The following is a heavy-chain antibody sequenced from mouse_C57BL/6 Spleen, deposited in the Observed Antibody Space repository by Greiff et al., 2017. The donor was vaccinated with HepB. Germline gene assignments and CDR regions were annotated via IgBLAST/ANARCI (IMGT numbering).Heavy chain of an antibody. CDR2: INPSNGGT. CDR3: ARSDYYGSSYEGYFDV. Sequence: VQLQQPGTELVKPGASVKLSCKASGYTFTSYWMHWVKQRPGQGLEWIGNINPSNGGTNYNEKFKSKATLTVDKSSSTAYMQLSSLTSEDSAVYYCARSDYYGSSYEGYFDVWGTGTTVTVSS. J-gene: IGHJ1*03. V-gene: IGHV1-53*01. CDR1: GYTFTSYW. D-gene: IGHD1-1*01.